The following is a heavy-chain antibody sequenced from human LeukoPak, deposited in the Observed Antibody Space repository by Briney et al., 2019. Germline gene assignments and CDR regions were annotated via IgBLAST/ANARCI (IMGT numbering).Heavy chain of an antibody. CDR1: GGSISSYY. V-gene: IGHV4-4*09. D-gene: IGHD6-13*01. J-gene: IGHJ4*02. Sequence: SETLSLTCTVSGGSISSYYWSWIRQPPGKGLEWIGYIYTSGSTNYNPSLKSRVTMSVDTSKNQFSLKLSSVTAADTAVYYCATAAAGTGHFDYWGQGTLVTVSS. CDR2: IYTSGST. CDR3: ATAAAGTGHFDY.